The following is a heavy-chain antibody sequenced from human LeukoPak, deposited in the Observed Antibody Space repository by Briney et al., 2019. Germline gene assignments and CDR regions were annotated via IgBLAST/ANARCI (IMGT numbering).Heavy chain of an antibody. CDR2: IIPIFGTA. D-gene: IGHD1-26*01. CDR3: AREPPYSGSYFDWFDP. Sequence: SVKVSCKASGYTFTSYYMHWVRQAPGQGLEWMGGIIPIFGTANYAQKFQGRVTITADESTSTAYMELSSLRSEDTAVYYCAREPPYSGSYFDWFDPWGQGTLVTVSS. CDR1: GYTFTSYY. V-gene: IGHV1-69*13. J-gene: IGHJ5*02.